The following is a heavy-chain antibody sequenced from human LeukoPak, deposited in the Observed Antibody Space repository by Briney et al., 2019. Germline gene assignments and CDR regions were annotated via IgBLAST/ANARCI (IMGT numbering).Heavy chain of an antibody. CDR3: AKGHYDMDV. CDR1: GFTFSDFY. J-gene: IGHJ6*02. Sequence: GGSLRLSCAASGFTFSDFYMSWVRQTPGKGLEWVSYISDNSRYTDYADSVKGRFTISRDNAKSSLYLQMDSLRAEDTAVCYCAKGHYDMDVGGQGTTVTVSS. V-gene: IGHV3-11*06. CDR2: ISDNSRYT.